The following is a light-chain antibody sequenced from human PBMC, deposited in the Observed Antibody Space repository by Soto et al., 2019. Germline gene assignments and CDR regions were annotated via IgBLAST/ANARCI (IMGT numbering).Light chain of an antibody. V-gene: IGLV2-14*01. CDR3: SSYTSTSTPCV. J-gene: IGLJ1*01. CDR1: SSDVGGYNY. Sequence: QSVLAQPASVSGSPGQSITISCTGTSSDVGGYNYVCWYQLHPGKAPKLIIYEVSHRPSGASNHFSGYKSGNTASLTISGLQAEDEADYYCSSYTSTSTPCVFGTGTKVTGL. CDR2: EVS.